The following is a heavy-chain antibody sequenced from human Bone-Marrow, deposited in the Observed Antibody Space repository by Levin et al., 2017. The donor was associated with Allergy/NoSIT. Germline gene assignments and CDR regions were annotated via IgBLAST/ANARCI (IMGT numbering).Heavy chain of an antibody. CDR1: GFSVNTNGVG. J-gene: IGHJ4*02. CDR2: IYWDGDE. Sequence: KSSGPTLVKPTQTLTLTCTFSGFSVNTNGVGVGWIRQPPGKALEWLALIYWDGDERYNPTLRDRLTVTKYNSKNQVVLSMTDMDPVDTGTYYCAHTYVRDLLTPYFDSWGQGIVVTVSS. CDR3: AHTYVRDLLTPYFDS. V-gene: IGHV2-5*02. D-gene: IGHD3-9*01.